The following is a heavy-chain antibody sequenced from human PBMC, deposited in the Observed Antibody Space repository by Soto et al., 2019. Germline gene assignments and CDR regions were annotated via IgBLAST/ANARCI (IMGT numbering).Heavy chain of an antibody. Sequence: LSLTCTVSGGSISGYYWSWIRQPPGKGLEWIGYISYSGSTNYNPSFKSRVFISRDTSKNQISLNLSSVTAADTAVYYCARSFSGGWPYFDYWGQGTLVTVSS. CDR2: ISYSGST. CDR3: ARSFSGGWPYFDY. D-gene: IGHD1-26*01. CDR1: GGSISGYY. V-gene: IGHV4-59*01. J-gene: IGHJ4*02.